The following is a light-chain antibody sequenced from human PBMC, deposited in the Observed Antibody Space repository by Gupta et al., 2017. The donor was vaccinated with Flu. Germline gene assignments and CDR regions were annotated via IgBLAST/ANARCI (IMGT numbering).Light chain of an antibody. Sequence: QSALPQPASVSGSPGQSITISCTGSSSDVGAYSYVSWFQQDPGKAPKLMIYEVSNRPSGVSNRFSGSKSGNTASLTISGLQAEDEADYYCTSFTTSKTWVFGGGTKLTVL. J-gene: IGLJ3*02. V-gene: IGLV2-14*01. CDR1: SSDVGAYSY. CDR3: TSFTTSKTWV. CDR2: EVS.